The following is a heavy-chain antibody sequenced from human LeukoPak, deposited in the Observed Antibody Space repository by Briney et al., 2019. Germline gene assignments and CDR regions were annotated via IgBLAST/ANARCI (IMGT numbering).Heavy chain of an antibody. CDR1: GFTFSNAW. Sequence: GGSLRLSCAASGFTFSNAWMSWVRQAPGKGLQWVSTISGDGGRTSYADSVKDRFTISRDNSKNSLYLHMNSLRAEDTALYYCAKGVDPTVTILSTWYFDLWGRGTLVTVSS. D-gene: IGHD4-17*01. CDR3: AKGVDPTVTILSTWYFDL. J-gene: IGHJ2*01. V-gene: IGHV3-23*01. CDR2: ISGDGGRT.